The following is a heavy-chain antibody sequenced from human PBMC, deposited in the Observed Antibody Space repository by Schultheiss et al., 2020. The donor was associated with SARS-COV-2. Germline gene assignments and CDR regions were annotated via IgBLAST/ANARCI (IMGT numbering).Heavy chain of an antibody. J-gene: IGHJ5*02. CDR3: ARESIADNWFDP. V-gene: IGHV1-3*01. Sequence: ASVKVSCKASGGTFSSYAISWVRQAPGQRLEWMGWINAGNGNTKYSQKFQGRVTITRDTSASTAYMELSSLRSEDTAVYYCARESIADNWFDPWGQGTLVTVSS. D-gene: IGHD2/OR15-2a*01. CDR1: GGTFSSYA. CDR2: INAGNGNT.